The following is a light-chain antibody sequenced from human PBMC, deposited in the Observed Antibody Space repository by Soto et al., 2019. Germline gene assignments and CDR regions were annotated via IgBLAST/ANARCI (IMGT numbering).Light chain of an antibody. J-gene: IGLJ7*01. CDR3: GTWDSSLSAVV. CDR2: ENN. CDR1: SSNIGNNY. V-gene: IGLV1-51*02. Sequence: QSVLTQPPSVSAAPGQKVTISCSGSSSNIGNNYASWYQQLPGTAPKLLIYENNKRPSGIPDRFSGSMSGTSATLGITGLQTGDEADYYCGTWDSSLSAVVFGGGTQLTVL.